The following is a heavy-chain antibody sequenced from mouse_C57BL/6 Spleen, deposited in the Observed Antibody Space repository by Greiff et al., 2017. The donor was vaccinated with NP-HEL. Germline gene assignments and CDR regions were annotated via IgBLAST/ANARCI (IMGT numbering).Heavy chain of an antibody. CDR3: AQKAGAY. Sequence: EVQLQQSGPELVKPGASVKISCKASGYTFTDYYMNWVKQSHGKSLEWIGDINPNNGGTSYNQKFKGKATLTVDKSSSTAYMELRSLTSEDSAVYYCAQKAGAYWGQGTTLTVSS. V-gene: IGHV1-26*01. CDR1: GYTFTDYY. CDR2: INPNNGGT. J-gene: IGHJ2*01.